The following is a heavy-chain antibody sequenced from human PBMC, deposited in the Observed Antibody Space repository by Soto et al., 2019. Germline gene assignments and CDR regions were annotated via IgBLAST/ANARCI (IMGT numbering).Heavy chain of an antibody. Sequence: QVQLQQWGAGPLKPSETLSLTCAVYGGSFSGYYWSWIRQPPGKELEWIGEINHSGSTNYNPSLKSLVSISEDTSKNQLSLKLIAATAADTAPYDCARGGRRPGSVGPSDPWGQGTLVSASS. CDR1: GGSFSGYY. CDR3: ARGGRRPGSVGPSDP. CDR2: INHSGST. D-gene: IGHD1-26*01. V-gene: IGHV4-34*01. J-gene: IGHJ5*02.